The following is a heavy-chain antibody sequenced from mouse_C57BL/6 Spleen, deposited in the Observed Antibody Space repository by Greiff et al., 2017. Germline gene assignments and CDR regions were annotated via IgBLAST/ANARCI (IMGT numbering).Heavy chain of an antibody. J-gene: IGHJ1*03. CDR2: IDPANGNT. CDR1: GFNIKNTY. D-gene: IGHD1-1*01. V-gene: IGHV14-3*01. Sequence: VQLQQSVAELVRPGASVKLSCTASGFNIKNTYMHWVKQRPEQGLEWIGRIDPANGNTKYAPKFQGKATITADTSSNTAYLQLSSLTSEDTAIYYCARTFITTVVANPWYFDVWGTGTTVTVSS. CDR3: ARTFITTVVANPWYFDV.